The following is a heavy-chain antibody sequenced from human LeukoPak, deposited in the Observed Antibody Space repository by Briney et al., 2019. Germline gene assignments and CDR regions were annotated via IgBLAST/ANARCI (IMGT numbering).Heavy chain of an antibody. D-gene: IGHD1-26*01. CDR1: GGSISSGSYY. Sequence: SETLSLTCTVSGGSISSGSYYWSWIRQPAGKGLEWIGRIYTSGSTNYNPSLKSRVTISVDTSKNQFSLKLSSVTAADTAVYYCARIRSRKWGFDYWGQGTLVTVSS. CDR3: ARIRSRKWGFDY. J-gene: IGHJ4*02. CDR2: IYTSGST. V-gene: IGHV4-61*02.